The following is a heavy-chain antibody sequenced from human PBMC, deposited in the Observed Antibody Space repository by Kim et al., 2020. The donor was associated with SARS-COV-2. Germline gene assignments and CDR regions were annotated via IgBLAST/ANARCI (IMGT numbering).Heavy chain of an antibody. D-gene: IGHD2-21*01. CDR1: GASIKNSDSY. V-gene: IGHV4-39*02. J-gene: IGHJ5*01. CDR2: FSYSGTT. CDR3: AREAPRLLWF. Sequence: SETLSLTCSVSGASIKNSDSYWSWIRQSPGKGLEWIGSFSYSGTTYYNPSLKSRVTISVDTSNNHLSLTLRSATAADTALYYCAREAPRLLWF.